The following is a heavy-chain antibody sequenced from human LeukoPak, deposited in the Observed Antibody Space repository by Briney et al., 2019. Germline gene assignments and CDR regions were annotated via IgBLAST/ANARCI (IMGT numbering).Heavy chain of an antibody. CDR2: ITSDGSST. CDR3: ARDFGDCSSISCSGSVYFDY. D-gene: IGHD2-2*01. CDR1: GFTFSSYW. J-gene: IGHJ4*02. V-gene: IGHV3-74*01. Sequence: PGGSLRLSCAASGFTFSSYWMHWVRQAPGKGLVWVSGITSDGSSTSYADSVKGRFTISRDNAKNTLYLQMNSLIAEDTAVYYCARDFGDCSSISCSGSVYFDYWGQGTLVTVSS.